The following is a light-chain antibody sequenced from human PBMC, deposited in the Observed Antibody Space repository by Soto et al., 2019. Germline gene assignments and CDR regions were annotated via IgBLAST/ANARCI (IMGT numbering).Light chain of an antibody. CDR1: SSDVGCYKY. V-gene: IGLV2-8*01. CDR2: EVS. Sequence: QSALTQPPSASGSPGQSVTISCTGTSSDVGCYKYVSWFQQHPGKAPKLMICEVSKRPSGVPDRFSGSRSGNTASLTVSGLQAEDEADYYCCSYAGSNNYVFGTGTKVTVL. J-gene: IGLJ1*01. CDR3: CSYAGSNNYV.